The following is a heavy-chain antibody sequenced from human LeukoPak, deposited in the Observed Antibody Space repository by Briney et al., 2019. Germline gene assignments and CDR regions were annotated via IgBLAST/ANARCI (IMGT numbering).Heavy chain of an antibody. CDR3: AKDLDGSGTYYNTGQDAFDF. Sequence: GGSLRLSCAASGFTFSSYGMHWVRQAPGKGLEWVAVISYDGSNKYYADSVKGRFTISRDNSKNTLFLQMNSLRPDDTAMYYCAKDLDGSGTYYNTGQDAFDFWGQGTMVTVSS. V-gene: IGHV3-30*18. J-gene: IGHJ3*01. CDR2: ISYDGSNK. D-gene: IGHD3-10*01. CDR1: GFTFSSYG.